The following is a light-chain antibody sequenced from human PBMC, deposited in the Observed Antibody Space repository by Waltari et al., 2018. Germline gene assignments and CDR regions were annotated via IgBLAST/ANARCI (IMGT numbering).Light chain of an antibody. CDR1: SSDVGGYSD. Sequence: QSALTQPPSASGSPGQSVTISCTGTSSDVGGYSDVAWDQQHPGTAPTIVIYEVNKRASGVPDGFSVSKSGTAASLNVSGLQPEDEADYFCSSYAGPTSYVFGTGTTVTVL. V-gene: IGLV2-8*01. J-gene: IGLJ1*01. CDR2: EVN. CDR3: SSYAGPTSYV.